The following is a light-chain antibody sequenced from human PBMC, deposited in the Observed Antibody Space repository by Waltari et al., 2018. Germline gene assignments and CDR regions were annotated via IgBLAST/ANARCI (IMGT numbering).Light chain of an antibody. V-gene: IGKV1-39*01. CDR2: FAS. Sequence: DIQMTQSPSSLSASVGDRGTITCRASQIISSYLNWYQQKPGKAPKLLIYFASSLQGGAPSRFSGSGSGTDFTLTISSLQPEDFATYYCQQSYSTPYTFGQGTKLEIK. J-gene: IGKJ2*01. CDR1: QIISSY. CDR3: QQSYSTPYT.